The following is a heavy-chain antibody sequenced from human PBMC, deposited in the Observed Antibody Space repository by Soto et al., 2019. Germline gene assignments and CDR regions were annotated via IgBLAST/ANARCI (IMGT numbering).Heavy chain of an antibody. J-gene: IGHJ4*02. Sequence: LRLSCAASGFTFSSYAMSWVRQAPGKGPEWVSAISGSGGSTYYADSVKGRFTISRDNSKNTLFLQMNSLRAEDTAVYYCAKEDNGSGSYFRNALDYWGQGTLVTVSS. D-gene: IGHD3-10*01. CDR3: AKEDNGSGSYFRNALDY. V-gene: IGHV3-23*01. CDR2: ISGSGGST. CDR1: GFTFSSYA.